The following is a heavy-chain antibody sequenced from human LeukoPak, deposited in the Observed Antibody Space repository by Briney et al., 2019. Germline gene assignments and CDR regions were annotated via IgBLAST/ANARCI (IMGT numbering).Heavy chain of an antibody. D-gene: IGHD4/OR15-4a*01. CDR3: ARRAGAYSHPYDY. CDR1: EFSVGSNY. Sequence: GGSLRLSCAASEFSVGSNYMTWVRQAPGKGLEWVSLIYSGGSTYYADSVKGKFTISRDNSKNTLYLQMNSLRAEDTAVYYCARRAGAYSHPYDYWGQGTLVTVSS. CDR2: IYSGGST. V-gene: IGHV3-66*04. J-gene: IGHJ4*02.